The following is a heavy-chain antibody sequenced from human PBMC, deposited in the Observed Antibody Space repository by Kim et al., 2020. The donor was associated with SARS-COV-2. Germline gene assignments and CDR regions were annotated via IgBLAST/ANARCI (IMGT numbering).Heavy chain of an antibody. CDR2: ISWNSGSI. Sequence: GGSLRLSCAASGFTFDDYAMHWVRQAPGKGLEWVSGISWNSGSIGYADSVKGRFTISRDNAKNSLYLQMNSLRAEDTALYYCAKDRDSGILTGYGLGYWGQGTLVTVSS. V-gene: IGHV3-9*01. CDR1: GFTFDDYA. D-gene: IGHD3-9*01. CDR3: AKDRDSGILTGYGLGY. J-gene: IGHJ4*02.